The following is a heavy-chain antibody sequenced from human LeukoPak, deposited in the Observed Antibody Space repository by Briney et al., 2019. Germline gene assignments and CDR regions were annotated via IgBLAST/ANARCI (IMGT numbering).Heavy chain of an antibody. Sequence: SETLSLTCTVSGGSISSYYWSWIRQPPGKGLGWIGYIYYSGSTNYNPSLKSRVTISVDTSKNQFSLKLSSVTAADTAVYYCARGPREGAWYFDLWGRGTLVTVSS. CDR2: IYYSGST. J-gene: IGHJ2*01. D-gene: IGHD1-26*01. V-gene: IGHV4-59*01. CDR1: GGSISSYY. CDR3: ARGPREGAWYFDL.